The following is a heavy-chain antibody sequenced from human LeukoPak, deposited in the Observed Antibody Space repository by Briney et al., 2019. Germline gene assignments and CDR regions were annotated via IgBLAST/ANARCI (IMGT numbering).Heavy chain of an antibody. V-gene: IGHV1-2*02. CDR2: INPNSGGT. D-gene: IGHD3-16*01. Sequence: VASVKVSCKASGYIFTGYYMHWVRQAPGQGLEWMGWINPNSGGTNYAQKFQGRVTMTRDTSISTAYMELSRLRSDDTAVYYCARDLGEQGWFDPWGQGTLVTVSS. CDR3: ARDLGEQGWFDP. CDR1: GYIFTGYY. J-gene: IGHJ5*02.